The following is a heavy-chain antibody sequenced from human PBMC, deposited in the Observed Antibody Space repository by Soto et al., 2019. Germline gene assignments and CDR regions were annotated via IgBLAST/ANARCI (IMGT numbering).Heavy chain of an antibody. D-gene: IGHD3-10*01. CDR2: IYSGGST. Sequence: GGSLRLSCASSGFTFSRYWMHWVRQAPGKGLEWVSVIYSGGSTYYADSVKGRFTISRDNSKNTLYVQMNSLRAEDTAVYYCAKRGEKSFDYWGQGALVTVSS. J-gene: IGHJ4*02. V-gene: IGHV3-53*01. CDR3: AKRGEKSFDY. CDR1: GFTFSRYW.